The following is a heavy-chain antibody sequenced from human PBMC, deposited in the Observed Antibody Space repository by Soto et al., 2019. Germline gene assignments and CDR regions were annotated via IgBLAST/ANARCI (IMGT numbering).Heavy chain of an antibody. CDR1: GFTFSSYA. V-gene: IGHV3-23*01. Sequence: QAGGSLRLSCAASGFTFSSYAMSWVRQAPGKGLEWVSAISGSGGSTYYADSVKGRFTISRDNSKNTLYLQMNSLRAEDTAVYYCAKEDGGWIAAAMQWDWFDPWGQGTLVTVSS. CDR2: ISGSGGST. J-gene: IGHJ5*02. D-gene: IGHD6-13*01. CDR3: AKEDGGWIAAAMQWDWFDP.